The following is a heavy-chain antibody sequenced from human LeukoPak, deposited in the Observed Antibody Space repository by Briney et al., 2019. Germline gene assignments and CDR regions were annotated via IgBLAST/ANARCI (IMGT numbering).Heavy chain of an antibody. CDR1: EDTFSVYY. Sequence: ASVRVSCKASEDTFSVYYMHWVRQAPGQGLEWMGWINPNSGNTGYAQKFQGRVTMTRNTSISTAYMELSSLRSEDTAVYYCARKSRVYGSGSSLPYWGQGTLVTVSS. CDR3: ARKSRVYGSGSSLPY. D-gene: IGHD3-10*01. V-gene: IGHV1-8*02. J-gene: IGHJ4*02. CDR2: INPNSGNT.